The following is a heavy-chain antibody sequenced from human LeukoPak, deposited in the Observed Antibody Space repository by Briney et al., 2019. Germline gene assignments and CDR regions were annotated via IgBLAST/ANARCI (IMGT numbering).Heavy chain of an antibody. V-gene: IGHV1-2*06. Sequence: GASVKVSCKASGYTFTGYYMHSVRQAPGHGLEWMSRINPNSGGTNYAQKFQGRVTMTRDTPISTAYMELTRLRSDDTAVYYCAKPQGGGSSDWRFDLWGRGTLVSVSS. CDR3: AKPQGGGSSDWRFDL. J-gene: IGHJ2*01. CDR2: INPNSGGT. CDR1: GYTFTGYY. D-gene: IGHD1-1*01.